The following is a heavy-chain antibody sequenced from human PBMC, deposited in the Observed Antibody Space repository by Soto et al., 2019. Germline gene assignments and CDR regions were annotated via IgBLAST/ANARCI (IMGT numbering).Heavy chain of an antibody. V-gene: IGHV4-30-2*01. J-gene: IGHJ5*02. CDR3: ANRTCGDSYDP. CDR1: GGSISSGGYS. Sequence: SETLSLTCAVSGGSISSGGYSWSWIRQPPGKGLEWIGYIYHSGSTYYNPSLKSRVTISVDRSKNHFSLKLNSVTAADTAVYYYANRTCGDSYDPWGQGTLVTVSS. D-gene: IGHD2-21*01. CDR2: IYHSGST.